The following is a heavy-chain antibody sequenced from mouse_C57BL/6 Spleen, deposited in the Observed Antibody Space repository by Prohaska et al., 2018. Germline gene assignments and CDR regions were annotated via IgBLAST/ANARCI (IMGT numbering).Heavy chain of an antibody. V-gene: IGHV1-80*01. J-gene: IGHJ3*01. CDR1: GYAFSSYW. Sequence: QVQLQQSGAELVKPGASAKISCKASGYAFSSYWMNWVKQRPGKGLEWIGQIYPGDGDTNYNGKFKGKATLTADKSSSTAYMQLSSLTSEDSAVYFCAREDHYYGSSPAWFAYWGQGTLVTVSA. D-gene: IGHD1-1*01. CDR3: AREDHYYGSSPAWFAY. CDR2: IYPGDGDT.